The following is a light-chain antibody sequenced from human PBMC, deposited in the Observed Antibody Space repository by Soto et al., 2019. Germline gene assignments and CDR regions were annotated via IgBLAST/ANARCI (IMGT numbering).Light chain of an antibody. CDR1: SSDVGGYNY. CDR2: EVS. V-gene: IGLV2-14*01. J-gene: IGLJ1*01. Sequence: QSALTQPASVSGSPGQSITISCTGTSSDVGGYNYVSWYQQHPGKAPKLMIYEVSNRPSGVSNRFSGSKSGNTASLTISGLQAEDEADYYCSSYTSSRTLYVFGTGTK. CDR3: SSYTSSRTLYV.